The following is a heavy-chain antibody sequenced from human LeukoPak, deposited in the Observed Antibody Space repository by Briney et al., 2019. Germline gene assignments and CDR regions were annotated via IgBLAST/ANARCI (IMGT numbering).Heavy chain of an antibody. CDR3: ARVADYGDHDPDAFDI. V-gene: IGHV1-46*01. CDR2: INPSGGST. Sequence: ASVKVSCKASGYTFTSYYMHWVRQAPGQGLEWMGIINPSGGSTSYAQKFQGRVTMTRDTSTSTVYMELSSLRSEDTAVYYCARVADYGDHDPDAFDIWGQGTMVTVSS. D-gene: IGHD4-17*01. CDR1: GYTFTSYY. J-gene: IGHJ3*02.